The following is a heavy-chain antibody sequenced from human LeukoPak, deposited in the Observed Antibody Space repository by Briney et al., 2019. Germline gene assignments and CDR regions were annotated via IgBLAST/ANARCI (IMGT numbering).Heavy chain of an antibody. J-gene: IGHJ4*02. Sequence: GGPLKLPGGASEFSFRAFSVPGAAKPRGKGLKGVASITSGGSYKYYADSLKDRFTISRDNAKKSLYLEIISLRDDDTAVYFCARALNSRSTLDHWGQGALVTVSS. CDR3: ARALNSRSTLDH. CDR1: EFSFRAFS. CDR2: ITSGGSYK. V-gene: IGHV3-21*01. D-gene: IGHD2-15*01.